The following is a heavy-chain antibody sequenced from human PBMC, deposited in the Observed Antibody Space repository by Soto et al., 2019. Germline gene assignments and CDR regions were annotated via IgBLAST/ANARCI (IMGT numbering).Heavy chain of an antibody. D-gene: IGHD1-26*01. Sequence: GGSLRLSCAASGFTFSSYGMHWVRQAPGKGLEWVAVIWSDGSKKYYADSVEGRFTISRDNSQNTLYLQMNSLRVEDTAVYYCARDKMGATNGYDYWGQGALVTVSS. CDR3: ARDKMGATNGYDY. CDR2: IWSDGSKK. V-gene: IGHV3-33*01. J-gene: IGHJ4*02. CDR1: GFTFSSYG.